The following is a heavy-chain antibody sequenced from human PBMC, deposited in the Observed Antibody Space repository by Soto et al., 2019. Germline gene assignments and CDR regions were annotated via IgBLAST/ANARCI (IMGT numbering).Heavy chain of an antibody. CDR1: GGSISSYY. CDR2: IYYSGST. V-gene: IGHV4-59*01. CDR3: AREYYYYYYMDV. J-gene: IGHJ6*03. Sequence: SETLSLTCAVSGGSISSYYWSWSRQPPGKGLEWIGYIYYSGSTNYNPSLKSRVTISVDTSKNQFSLKLSSVTAADTAVYYCAREYYYYYYMDVWGKGTTVTVSS.